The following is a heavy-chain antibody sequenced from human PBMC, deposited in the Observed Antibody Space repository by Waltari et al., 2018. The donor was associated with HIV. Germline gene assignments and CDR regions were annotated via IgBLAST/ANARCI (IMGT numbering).Heavy chain of an antibody. CDR3: ARGPRITMFQGVGTPFDS. CDR2: INPSTGAT. V-gene: IGHV1-2*06. Sequence: QVQLVQSGADVKKPGASVIVSCRASGYAFTAYYIHLVRQAPGQGLEWMGRINPSTGATDYAQKFQGAVTMTGDTSINTAYMQLSRLMSDHTAIYYCARGPRITMFQGVGTPFDSWGQGTLVIVSS. CDR1: GYAFTAYY. J-gene: IGHJ4*02. D-gene: IGHD3-10*01.